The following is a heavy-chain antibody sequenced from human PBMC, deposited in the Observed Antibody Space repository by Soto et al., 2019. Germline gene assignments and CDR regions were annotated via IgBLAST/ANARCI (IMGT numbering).Heavy chain of an antibody. D-gene: IGHD3-22*01. CDR1: GGIFSNYG. CDR2: VIPLFGAA. Sequence: SVKVSCKASGGIFSNYGINWVRQAPGQGLEWMGGVIPLFGAANYAQKFQGRVTITADASTSMVYMQLSSLRSEDTAVYYCAREQHDPYDASGYYFNWFDPWGQGTLVTVSS. V-gene: IGHV1-69*13. J-gene: IGHJ5*02. CDR3: AREQHDPYDASGYYFNWFDP.